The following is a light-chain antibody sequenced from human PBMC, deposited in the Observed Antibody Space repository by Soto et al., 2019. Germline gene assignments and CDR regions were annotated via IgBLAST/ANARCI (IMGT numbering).Light chain of an antibody. V-gene: IGKV3-20*01. J-gene: IGKJ1*01. CDR3: QQYRCMWT. CDR1: QSVSSSY. CDR2: GAS. Sequence: EIVLTQSPGTLSLSPGERATLSCRASQSVSSSYLAWYQQKPGQAPRLLIYGASSRATGIPDRFSGIGSGTDFILAISRMESVDVLMYLCQQYRCMWTFGQASKVELK.